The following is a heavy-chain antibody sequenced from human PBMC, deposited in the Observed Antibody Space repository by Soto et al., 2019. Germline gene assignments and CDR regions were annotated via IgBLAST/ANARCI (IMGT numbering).Heavy chain of an antibody. Sequence: SETLSLTCTVSGGSIRSYYWTWIRQPPGEGLEWIGFIYYSGRSISYTGSTTYNPSLKSRDNISIETSKNQCSLKVTSLTAADTAVYSCARAGQYGGPDAIDIWGQGTMVTVSS. CDR3: ARAGQYGGPDAIDI. D-gene: IGHD2-15*01. J-gene: IGHJ3*02. CDR2: IYYSGRSISYTGST. V-gene: IGHV4-59*01. CDR1: GGSIRSYY.